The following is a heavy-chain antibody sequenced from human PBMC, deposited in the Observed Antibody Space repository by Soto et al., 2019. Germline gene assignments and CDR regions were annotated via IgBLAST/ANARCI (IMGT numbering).Heavy chain of an antibody. CDR1: GFIFSSYA. CDR3: AKDIEVVRGVIYWRAPYGMDV. D-gene: IGHD3-10*01. Sequence: EVQLLESGGGLVQPGGSLRLSCAASGFIFSSYAMSWVRQAPGKGLEWVSAISGSGGSTYYADSVKGRFTISRDNSKNTLYLQMNSLRAEDTAVYYCAKDIEVVRGVIYWRAPYGMDVWGQGTTVTVSS. CDR2: ISGSGGST. J-gene: IGHJ6*02. V-gene: IGHV3-23*01.